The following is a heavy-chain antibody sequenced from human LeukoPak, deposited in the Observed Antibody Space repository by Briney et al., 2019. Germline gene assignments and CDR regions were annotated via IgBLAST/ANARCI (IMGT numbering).Heavy chain of an antibody. V-gene: IGHV3-21*01. D-gene: IGHD1-1*01. CDR3: AREILRNDAAFDI. Sequence: GGSLRLSCAASGFTFSSYSMNWVRQAPGKGLEWVSSISSSSSYIYYADSVKGRFTISRDNAKNSLYLQMNSLRAEDTAVYYCAREILRNDAAFDIWGQGTMVTVSS. J-gene: IGHJ3*02. CDR2: ISSSSSYI. CDR1: GFTFSSYS.